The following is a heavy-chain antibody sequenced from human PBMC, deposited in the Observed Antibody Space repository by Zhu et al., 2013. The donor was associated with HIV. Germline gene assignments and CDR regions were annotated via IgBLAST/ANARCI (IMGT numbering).Heavy chain of an antibody. V-gene: IGHV4-34*01. CDR3: ARGGYCSGGTCLGAFDI. D-gene: IGHD2-15*01. J-gene: IGHJ3*02. Sequence: QVQVQQWGAGLLKPSETLSLTCGVYGGSFSGYYWSWIRQPPGKGLEWIGEINPSGSTDYNPSLKSRVTISEDTSKNQFSLNLSSVTAADTAVYYCARGGYCSGGTCLGAFDIWGQGTMVTVSS. CDR2: INPSGST. CDR1: GGSFSGYY.